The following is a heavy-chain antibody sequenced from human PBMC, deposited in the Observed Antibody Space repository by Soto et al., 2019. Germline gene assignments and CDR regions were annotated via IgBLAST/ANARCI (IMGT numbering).Heavy chain of an antibody. CDR2: IYYSGST. Sequence: SETLSLTCTVSGGSISSGDYYWSWIRQPPGKGLEWIGYIYYSGSTYYNPSLKSRVTKSVDTSKNQFSLKLSSVTAADTAVYYCASNSYGYIFYDHWGQGTLVTSPQ. D-gene: IGHD5-18*01. CDR3: ASNSYGYIFYDH. CDR1: GGSISSGDYY. V-gene: IGHV4-30-4*01. J-gene: IGHJ4*02.